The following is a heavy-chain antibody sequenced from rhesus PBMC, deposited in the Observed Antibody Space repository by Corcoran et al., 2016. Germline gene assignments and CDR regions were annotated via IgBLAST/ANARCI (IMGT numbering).Heavy chain of an antibody. Sequence: QVQLLRSGAEIKQTGASVTRSCQASVYNFNSYYMHWLRTAPGPGLEWRGMISPDNGKHDSAQNFQGRVTITTDTSTRTCYLELSSLRSDDTAVDYCTREAITMVDIFDYWGQGVLVTVSS. J-gene: IGHJ4*01. CDR1: VYNFNSYY. V-gene: IGHV1-180*01. CDR2: ISPDNGKH. D-gene: IGHD3-28*01. CDR3: TREAITMVDIFDY.